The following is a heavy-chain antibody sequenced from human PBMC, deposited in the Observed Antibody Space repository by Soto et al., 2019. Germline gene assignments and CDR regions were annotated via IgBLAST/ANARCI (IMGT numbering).Heavy chain of an antibody. Sequence: SGPTLVNPTQTLTLTCTFSGFSLSTSGVGVGWIRQPPGKALEWLALIYWDDDKRYSPSLKSRLTITKDTSKNQVVLTMTNMDPVDTATYYCAHSLGIAAAGWSDDAFDIWGQGTMVTVSS. CDR1: GFSLSTSGVG. J-gene: IGHJ3*02. V-gene: IGHV2-5*02. CDR3: AHSLGIAAAGWSDDAFDI. CDR2: IYWDDDK. D-gene: IGHD6-13*01.